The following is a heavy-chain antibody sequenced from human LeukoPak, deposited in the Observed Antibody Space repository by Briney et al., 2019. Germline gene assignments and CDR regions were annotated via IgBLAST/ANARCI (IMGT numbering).Heavy chain of an antibody. CDR1: GFTVSSNY. V-gene: IGHV3-66*01. CDR2: IYSGGST. CDR3: ARFITMVRGRGFDY. D-gene: IGHD3-10*01. Sequence: PGGSLRLSCAASGFTVSSNYMSWVRQAPGKGLEWVSVIYSGGSTYYADSVKGRFTISRGNSKNTLYLQMNSLRAEDTAVYYCARFITMVRGRGFDYWGQGTRVTVSS. J-gene: IGHJ4*02.